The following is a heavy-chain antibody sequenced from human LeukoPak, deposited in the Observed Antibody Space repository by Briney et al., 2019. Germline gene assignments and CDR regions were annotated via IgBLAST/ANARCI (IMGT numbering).Heavy chain of an antibody. D-gene: IGHD4-11*01. CDR3: ARAVTRYYFDY. CDR2: ISSSSSSYI. J-gene: IGHJ4*02. CDR1: GFTFSSYS. Sequence: GGSLRLSCAASGFTFSSYSMNWVRQAPGKGLEWVSSISSSSSSYIYYADSVKGRFTISRDNAKNSLYLQMNSLRAEDTAVYYCARAVTRYYFDYWGQGTLVTVSS. V-gene: IGHV3-21*01.